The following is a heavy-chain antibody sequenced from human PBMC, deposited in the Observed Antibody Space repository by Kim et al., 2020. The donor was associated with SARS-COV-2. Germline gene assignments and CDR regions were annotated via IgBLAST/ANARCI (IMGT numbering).Heavy chain of an antibody. D-gene: IGHD1-26*01. Sequence: GGSLRLSCAASGFTFSNAWMSWVRQAPGKGLEWVGRIKSKTDGGTTDYAAPVKGRFTISRDDSKNTLYLQMNSLKTEDTAVYYCAESGSYYYYYGMDVWGQGTTVTVSS. J-gene: IGHJ6*02. CDR2: IKSKTDGGTT. CDR1: GFTFSNAW. CDR3: AESGSYYYYYGMDV. V-gene: IGHV3-15*01.